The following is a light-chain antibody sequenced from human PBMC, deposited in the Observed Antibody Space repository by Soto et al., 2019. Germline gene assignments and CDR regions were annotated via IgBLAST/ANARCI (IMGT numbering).Light chain of an antibody. Sequence: EIVLTQSPGTLSLSPGERATLSCRASQSVSSNYLTWYQQKPGQAPRLPIYGASSRATGIPDRFSGSGSGTDFTLTISRLEPEDFAVYYCQQYGSSPLMYTFGQGTKLEIK. CDR1: QSVSSNY. CDR3: QQYGSSPLMYT. CDR2: GAS. V-gene: IGKV3-20*01. J-gene: IGKJ2*01.